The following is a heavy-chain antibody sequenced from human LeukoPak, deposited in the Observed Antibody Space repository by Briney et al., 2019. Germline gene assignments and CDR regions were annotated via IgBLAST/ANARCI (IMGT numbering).Heavy chain of an antibody. D-gene: IGHD5-18*01. V-gene: IGHV3-21*01. Sequence: GGSLRLSCAASGFTFSSYSMNWVRQAPGKGLEWVSSIRFTGSYIYYADSVKGRFTISRDNSKNTLYLQMNSLRAEDTAVYYCARVDTAMVKDDAFDIWGQGTMVTVSS. CDR1: GFTFSSYS. CDR3: ARVDTAMVKDDAFDI. J-gene: IGHJ3*02. CDR2: IRFTGSYI.